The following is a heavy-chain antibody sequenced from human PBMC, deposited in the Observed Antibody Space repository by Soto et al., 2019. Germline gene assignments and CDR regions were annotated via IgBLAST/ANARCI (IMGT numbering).Heavy chain of an antibody. Sequence: SETLSRTCAVYCGSFSGYYWSCIRQPPWKGLEWVVEINHSGSTNYNPSLKSRVTISVDTSKNQFSLKLSSVTAADTAVYYCARGLLDYYDVWSGRSILCNWFEPWGQGTLVTLSS. CDR2: INHSGST. V-gene: IGHV4-34*01. J-gene: IGHJ5*02. D-gene: IGHD3-3*01. CDR3: ARGLLDYYDVWSGRSILCNWFEP. CDR1: CGSFSGYY.